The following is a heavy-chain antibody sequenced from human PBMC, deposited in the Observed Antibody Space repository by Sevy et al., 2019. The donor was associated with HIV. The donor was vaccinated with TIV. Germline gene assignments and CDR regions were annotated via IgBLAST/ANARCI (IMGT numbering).Heavy chain of an antibody. CDR2: ISSSANYI. V-gene: IGHV3-21*01. CDR3: ARPYGSGSWEAFDI. Sequence: GGSLRLSCSASGFTFSTYTMNWVRQAPGKGLEWVSSISSSANYIYYADSLKGRFTISRDNAKNSLYLQMNSLRAEDTAVYYCARPYGSGSWEAFDIWGQGTMV. J-gene: IGHJ3*02. D-gene: IGHD3-10*01. CDR1: GFTFSTYT.